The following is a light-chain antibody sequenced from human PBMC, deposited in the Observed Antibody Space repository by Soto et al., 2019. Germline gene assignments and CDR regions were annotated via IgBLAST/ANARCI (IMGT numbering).Light chain of an antibody. CDR2: AAS. J-gene: IGKJ1*01. Sequence: DIQMTQSPSSLSASVGDGVTITCPASQSISSYVSWYQQKPGKAPKLLIYAASRLQSGVPSRFSGSRSGTDFTLTISSLQPEDFATYYCQQSYSRVTFGQGTKVDI. V-gene: IGKV1-39*01. CDR1: QSISSY. CDR3: QQSYSRVT.